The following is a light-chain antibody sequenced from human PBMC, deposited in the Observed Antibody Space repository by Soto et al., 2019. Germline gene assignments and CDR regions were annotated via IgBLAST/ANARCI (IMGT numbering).Light chain of an antibody. V-gene: IGKV3-20*01. Sequence: EIVLTQSPGTLTLSPGERATFSWGARQRVAGTYLAAYQQKTPQDPPLLIYRASSRAPGIPDRFSGSGSGTDFTLTISRLQPEDFAVFYCQQYDSSPVTFGQGTRLEIK. CDR1: QRVAGTY. J-gene: IGKJ5*01. CDR2: RAS. CDR3: QQYDSSPVT.